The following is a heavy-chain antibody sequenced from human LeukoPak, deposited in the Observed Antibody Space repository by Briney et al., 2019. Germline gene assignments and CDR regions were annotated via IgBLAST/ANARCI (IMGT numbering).Heavy chain of an antibody. CDR1: GFDLSTYE. J-gene: IGHJ5*02. V-gene: IGHV3-48*03. CDR2: ITISGHTK. CDR3: ARGDPHADL. Sequence: GGSLRLSCAASGFDLSTYEVNWDRQAPGKGLEWIADITISGHTKNYADSVKGRFTISRDNARTSLYLQMNSLRVEDTGVYYCARGDPHADLWGQGTLVTVSS.